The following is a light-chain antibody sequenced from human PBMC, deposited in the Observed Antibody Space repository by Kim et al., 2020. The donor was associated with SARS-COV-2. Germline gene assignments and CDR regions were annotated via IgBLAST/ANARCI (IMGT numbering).Light chain of an antibody. V-gene: IGKV3-11*01. CDR1: QSVTSK. Sequence: LAPGEIATLSCRASQSVTSKLAWYPQTPGQAPRLLIYDATSRATGIPARFSGSGSGTDFTLTSSSLEPEDFAVYYCQQRINWPLTFGGGTKVDSK. CDR2: DAT. CDR3: QQRINWPLT. J-gene: IGKJ4*01.